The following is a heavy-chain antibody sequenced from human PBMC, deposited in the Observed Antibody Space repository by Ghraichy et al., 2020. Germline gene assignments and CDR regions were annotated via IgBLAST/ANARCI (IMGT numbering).Heavy chain of an antibody. CDR3: AKGGGYTTKGDAFDI. D-gene: IGHD2-15*01. J-gene: IGHJ3*02. CDR2: ITASGGST. V-gene: IGHV3-23*01. Sequence: GGSLRLSCVASGFTFSSYAMSWVRQAPGKGLEWVSLITASGGSTYYADPVKGRFTISRDSSKNTLFLQMTSLRAEDTAVYYCAKGGGYTTKGDAFDIWGQGTLVTVSS. CDR1: GFTFSSYA.